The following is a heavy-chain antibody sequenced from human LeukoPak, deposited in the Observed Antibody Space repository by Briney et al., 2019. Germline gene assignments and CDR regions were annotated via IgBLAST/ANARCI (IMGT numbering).Heavy chain of an antibody. CDR2: ISSSSSYI. CDR3: ARDRGIAAALLYYYYYMDV. CDR1: GFSFSSYS. J-gene: IGHJ6*03. D-gene: IGHD6-13*01. Sequence: PGGSLRLSCAASGFSFSSYSMNWVRQAPGKGLEWVSSISSSSSYIYYADSVKGRFTISRDNAKNSLYLQMNSLRAEDTAVYYCARDRGIAAALLYYYYYMDVWGKGTTVTVSS. V-gene: IGHV3-21*01.